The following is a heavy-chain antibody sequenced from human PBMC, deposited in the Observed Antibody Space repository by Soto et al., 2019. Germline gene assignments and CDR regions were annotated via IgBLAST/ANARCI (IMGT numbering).Heavy chain of an antibody. Sequence: QVQLVQSGAEMKEPGSSVKVSCKTSGGTFSSSAISWLRQAPGQGLEWMGGIIPLFRTPDYAQKFQGRVTIAADESTSTAYMELSSLRSEDTAVYYCARDSERLQLGGTYYYILDVWGPGTTITVSS. CDR1: GGTFSSSA. J-gene: IGHJ6*02. CDR3: ARDSERLQLGGTYYYILDV. D-gene: IGHD1-26*01. CDR2: IIPLFRTP. V-gene: IGHV1-69*12.